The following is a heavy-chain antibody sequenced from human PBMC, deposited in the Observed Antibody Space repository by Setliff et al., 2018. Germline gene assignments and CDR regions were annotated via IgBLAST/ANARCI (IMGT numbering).Heavy chain of an antibody. J-gene: IGHJ5*02. D-gene: IGHD2-2*01. V-gene: IGHV4-34*01. Sequence: SETLSLTCAVYGGSFSGYYWSWIRQPPGKGLELIGEINHTGSTNYNPSLKSRATISVDTSKNQFSLRLSSVTAADTAVYYCARGYCNSAGCFFAGWFDPWGQGTLVTVSS. CDR2: INHTGST. CDR1: GGSFSGYY. CDR3: ARGYCNSAGCFFAGWFDP.